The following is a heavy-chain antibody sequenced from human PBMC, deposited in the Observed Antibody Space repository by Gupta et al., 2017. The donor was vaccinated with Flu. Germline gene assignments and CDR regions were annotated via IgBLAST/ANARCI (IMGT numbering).Heavy chain of an antibody. CDR2: ISSRGSTI. CDR1: GFTFSSYE. CDR3: ARVEEWRGWEFDY. J-gene: IGHJ4*02. D-gene: IGHD1-26*01. Sequence: EVQLVESGGGLVQPGGSLRLSCAASGFTFSSYEMNWVRQAPGKGLEWVSYISSRGSTIYYADSVKGRFTISRDNAKNSLYLQMNSLRAEDTAVYYCARVEEWRGWEFDYWGQGTLVTVSS. V-gene: IGHV3-48*03.